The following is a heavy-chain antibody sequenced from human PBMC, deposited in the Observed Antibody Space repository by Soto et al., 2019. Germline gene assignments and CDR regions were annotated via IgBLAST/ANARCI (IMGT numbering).Heavy chain of an antibody. CDR3: VRGGGMVGYYFDY. V-gene: IGHV4-34*01. CDR1: GGSFSGYY. J-gene: IGHJ4*02. CDR2: INHSGST. Sequence: SETLSLTCAVYGGSFSGYYWTWIRQPPGKGLEWIGEINHSGSTNYNPSLKSRVTISVDTSKNQLSLKLSSVTAADTAVYYCVRGGGMVGYYFDYWGQGALVTVSS. D-gene: IGHD3-16*01.